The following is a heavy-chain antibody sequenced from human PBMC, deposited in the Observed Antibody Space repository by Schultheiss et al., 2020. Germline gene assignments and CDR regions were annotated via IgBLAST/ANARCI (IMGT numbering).Heavy chain of an antibody. CDR1: GFTFGDYA. CDR2: ISSSSSYI. Sequence: GGSLRLSCTASGFTFGDYAMSWFRQAPGKGLEWVSSISSSSSYIYYADSVEGRFTISRDNSKNSLHLQMNSLRADDTAVYFCAKAYYYDSSVPDYWGQGTLVTVSS. CDR3: AKAYYYDSSVPDY. D-gene: IGHD3-22*01. J-gene: IGHJ4*02. V-gene: IGHV3-21*04.